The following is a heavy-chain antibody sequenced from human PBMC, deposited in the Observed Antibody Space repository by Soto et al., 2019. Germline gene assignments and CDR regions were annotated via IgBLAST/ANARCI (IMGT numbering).Heavy chain of an antibody. CDR3: ARDLGVDSSGYWDY. J-gene: IGHJ4*02. V-gene: IGHV1-69*01. CDR1: GGTLRSHA. CDR2: IIPIFGTA. D-gene: IGHD3-22*01. Sequence: GGSVKVSRQAFGGTLRSHAISWGRQAPGQGLEWMGGIIPIFGTANYAQKFQGRVTITADESTSTAYMELSSLRSEDTAVYYCARDLGVDSSGYWDYWGQGTLVTVSS.